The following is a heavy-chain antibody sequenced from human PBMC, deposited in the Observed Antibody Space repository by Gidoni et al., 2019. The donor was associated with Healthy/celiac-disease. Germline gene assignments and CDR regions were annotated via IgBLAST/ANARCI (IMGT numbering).Heavy chain of an antibody. Sequence: QVQLQQWGAGLLKPSETLSLTCAVYGGSFSGYYWSWIRQPPGKGLEWIGEINHSGSTNYNPSLKSRVTISVDTSKNQCSLKLSSVTAADTAVYYCAREALLWFGGTTRGDYYGMDVWGQGTTVTVSS. J-gene: IGHJ6*02. D-gene: IGHD3-10*01. CDR2: INHSGST. V-gene: IGHV4-34*01. CDR1: GGSFSGYY. CDR3: AREALLWFGGTTRGDYYGMDV.